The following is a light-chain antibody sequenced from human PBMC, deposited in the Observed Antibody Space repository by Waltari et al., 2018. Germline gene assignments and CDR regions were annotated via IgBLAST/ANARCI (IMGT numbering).Light chain of an antibody. V-gene: IGLV2-14*03. Sequence: QSALTQPASVSGSPGQSITISCTGTSSDVGGYNYVSWYQQQPGKAPKRMIYDVSNRPSGVSNRFSGSKSGNTASLTISGLQAEDEADYYCSSYTSSSTLWVFGGGTKLTVL. CDR3: SSYTSSSTLWV. CDR1: SSDVGGYNY. J-gene: IGLJ3*02. CDR2: DVS.